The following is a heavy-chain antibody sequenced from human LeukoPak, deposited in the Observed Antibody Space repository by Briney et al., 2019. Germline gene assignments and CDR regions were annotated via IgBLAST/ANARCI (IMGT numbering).Heavy chain of an antibody. V-gene: IGHV4-61*01. CDR3: ARGAGAIPTQAYWYFDL. D-gene: IGHD1-26*01. Sequence: SETLSLTCTVSGGSFSSGSYYWSWIRQPPGKGLEWIGYIYYSGSTNYNPSLKSRVTISVDTSKNQFSLKLSSVTAADTAVYYCARGAGAIPTQAYWYFDLWGRGTLVTVSS. CDR2: IYYSGST. CDR1: GGSFSSGSYY. J-gene: IGHJ2*01.